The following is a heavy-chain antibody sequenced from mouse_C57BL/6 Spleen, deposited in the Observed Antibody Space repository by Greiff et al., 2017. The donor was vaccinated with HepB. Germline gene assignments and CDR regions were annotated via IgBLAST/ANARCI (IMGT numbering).Heavy chain of an antibody. V-gene: IGHV5-9-1*02. CDR2: ISSGGDYI. CDR1: GFTFSSYA. Sequence: DVQLVESGEGLVKPGGSLKLSCAASGFTFSSYAMSWVRQTPEKRLEWVAYISSGGDYIYYADTVKGRFTISRDNARNTLYLQMSSLKSEDTAMYYCTRAVLYGSSPWFAYWGQGTLVTVSA. CDR3: TRAVLYGSSPWFAY. J-gene: IGHJ3*01. D-gene: IGHD1-1*01.